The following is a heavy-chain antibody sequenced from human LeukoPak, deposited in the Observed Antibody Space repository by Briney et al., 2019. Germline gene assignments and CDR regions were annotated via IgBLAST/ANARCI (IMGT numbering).Heavy chain of an antibody. Sequence: SETLSLTCTVSGGSISSYCWSWIRQPPGKGLEWIGYIYYSGSTNYNPSLKSRVTISVDTSKNQFSLKLSSVTAADTAVYYCARASGDYVYYYYYYGMDVWGQGTTVTVSS. CDR3: ARASGDYVYYYYYYGMDV. CDR2: IYYSGST. J-gene: IGHJ6*02. CDR1: GGSISSYC. V-gene: IGHV4-59*01. D-gene: IGHD4-17*01.